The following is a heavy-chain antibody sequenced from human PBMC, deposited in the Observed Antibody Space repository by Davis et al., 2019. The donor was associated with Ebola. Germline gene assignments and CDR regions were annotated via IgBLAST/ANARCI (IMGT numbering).Heavy chain of an antibody. D-gene: IGHD3-3*01. CDR1: GDTLTELS. V-gene: IGHV1-24*01. CDR3: ARGPPVGSITIFGVALDY. CDR2: YDAEDGET. J-gene: IGHJ4*02. Sequence: ASVKVSCKVSGDTLTELSMYWVRQAPGKGLEWMGGYDAEDGETVYAQKFQDRVTMAEDTSTDTAYMELSSLKSEDTAVYYCARGPPVGSITIFGVALDYWGQGTLVTVSS.